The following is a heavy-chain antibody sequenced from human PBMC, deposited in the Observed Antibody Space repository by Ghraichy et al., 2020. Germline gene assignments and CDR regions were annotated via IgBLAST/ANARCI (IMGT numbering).Heavy chain of an antibody. CDR3: AKGGSSGWSALHFDY. V-gene: IGHV3-23*01. CDR2: ISGSGGST. J-gene: IGHJ4*02. Sequence: ETLRLSCAASGFTFSSYAMSWVRQAPGKGLEWVSAISGSGGSTYYADSVKGRFTISRDNSKNTLYLQMNSLRAEDTAVYYCAKGGSSGWSALHFDYWGQGTLVTVSS. CDR1: GFTFSSYA. D-gene: IGHD6-19*01.